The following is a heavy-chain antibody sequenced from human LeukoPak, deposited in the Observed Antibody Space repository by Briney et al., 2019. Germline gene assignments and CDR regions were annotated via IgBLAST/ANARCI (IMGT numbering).Heavy chain of an antibody. CDR3: VWAGYYYDSSGYPLDY. Sequence: GSLKPSGQPPGFTLRSFSMNWVPQAPGKGLDWGSYFSSSSSTIYFADSGKGRFTIPKENAKNYLYLQMNSLRDEDTAVYYCVWAGYYYDSSGYPLDYWGQGTLVTVSS. J-gene: IGHJ4*02. D-gene: IGHD3-22*01. V-gene: IGHV3-48*02. CDR2: FSSSSSTI. CDR1: GFTLRSFS.